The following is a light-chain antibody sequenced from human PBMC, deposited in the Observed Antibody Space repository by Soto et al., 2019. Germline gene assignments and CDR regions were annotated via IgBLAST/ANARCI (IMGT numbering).Light chain of an antibody. CDR3: QQYDTYWT. CDR1: QSISSW. CDR2: DAS. V-gene: IGKV1-5*01. Sequence: DIHMTQSPSTLSASVGDRITITCRASQSISSWLAWYQQKPGSAPKVLIYDASSLESGVPSRFSGSRSETEFTLTISSLQPDDFATYYCQQYDTYWTFGQGTKVDI. J-gene: IGKJ1*01.